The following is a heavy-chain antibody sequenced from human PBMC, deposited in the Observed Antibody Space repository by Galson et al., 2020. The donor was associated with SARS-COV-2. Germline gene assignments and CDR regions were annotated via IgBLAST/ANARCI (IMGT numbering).Heavy chain of an antibody. CDR1: GASISSGSYY. V-gene: IGHV4-61*02. CDR3: ARGNSPCVTIFGVLTGTCGMDV. J-gene: IGHJ6*02. D-gene: IGHD3-3*01. Sequence: SETLSLTCTVSGASISSGSYYWSWLRPPAGKGLEWIGRNYKSGNTNPNPSPRSQVTISVDTSKNQFSLKLTSVTAADTAVYYCARGNSPCVTIFGVLTGTCGMDVWGQGTTVTVSS. CDR2: NYKSGNT.